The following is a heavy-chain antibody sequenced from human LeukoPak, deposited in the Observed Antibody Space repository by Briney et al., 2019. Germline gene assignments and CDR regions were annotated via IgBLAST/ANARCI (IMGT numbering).Heavy chain of an antibody. D-gene: IGHD2-2*01. CDR1: GSTFSSYA. V-gene: IGHV3-23*01. CDR3: AKRACSSSSCSYFDN. Sequence: SGGSLRLSCAASGSTFSSYAMSWVRQAPGKGLEWVSAISGGGGSTFYTDSVKGRFTISRDNSESTLYLKMNSLRAEDTAVYYCAKRACSSSSCSYFDNWGQGTLVTVSS. CDR2: ISGGGGST. J-gene: IGHJ4*02.